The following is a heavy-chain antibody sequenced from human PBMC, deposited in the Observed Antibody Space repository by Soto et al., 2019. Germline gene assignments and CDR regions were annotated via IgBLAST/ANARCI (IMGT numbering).Heavy chain of an antibody. V-gene: IGHV3-23*01. J-gene: IGHJ5*02. Sequence: PGWSLRLSCAASGFTFSSYAMSWVRQAPGRGLEWVSAISSSSDNTYYADSVKGRFTISRDNSKNTLYLQMNSLRAEDTAIYYCAKAGYGSDVLWWFGPWGLGTLVTVSS. D-gene: IGHD5-12*01. CDR2: ISSSSDNT. CDR1: GFTFSSYA. CDR3: AKAGYGSDVLWWFGP.